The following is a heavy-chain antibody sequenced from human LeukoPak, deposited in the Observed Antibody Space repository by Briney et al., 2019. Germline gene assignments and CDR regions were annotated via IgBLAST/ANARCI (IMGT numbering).Heavy chain of an antibody. CDR1: GFTFRSYE. D-gene: IGHD4-17*01. V-gene: IGHV3-48*03. Sequence: PGGSLRLSCAASGFTFRSYEMNWVRQAPGKGLEWVSYISSSGSTIYYADSVKGRFTISRDNAKNSLYLQMNSLRAEDTAVYYCARGDGYGDRQYYADYWGQGTPVTVSS. J-gene: IGHJ4*03. CDR2: ISSSGSTI. CDR3: ARGDGYGDRQYYADY.